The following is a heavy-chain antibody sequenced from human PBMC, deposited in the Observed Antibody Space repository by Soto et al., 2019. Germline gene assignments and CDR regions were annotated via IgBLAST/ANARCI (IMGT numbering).Heavy chain of an antibody. CDR3: ARDAFGTIFGVVSYYYYYMDV. V-gene: IGHV3-33*01. J-gene: IGHJ6*03. D-gene: IGHD3-3*01. Sequence: GGSLRLSCAASGFTFSSYGMHWVRQAPGKGLEWVAVIWYDGSNKYYADSVKGRFTISRDNSKNTLYLQMNSLRAEDTAVYYCARDAFGTIFGVVSYYYYYMDVWGKGTTVTVSS. CDR1: GFTFSSYG. CDR2: IWYDGSNK.